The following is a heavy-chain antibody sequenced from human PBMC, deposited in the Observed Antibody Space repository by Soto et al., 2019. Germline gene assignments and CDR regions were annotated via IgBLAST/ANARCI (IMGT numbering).Heavy chain of an antibody. Sequence: GGSLRLSCAASGFTFSSYAMHWVRQAPGKGLEWVAVISYDGSNKYYADSVKGRFTISRDNSKNTLYLQMNSLRAEDTAVYYCARDREEQWLLTEYYFDYWGQGTLVTVSS. CDR2: ISYDGSNK. J-gene: IGHJ4*02. D-gene: IGHD6-19*01. CDR3: ARDREEQWLLTEYYFDY. V-gene: IGHV3-30-3*01. CDR1: GFTFSSYA.